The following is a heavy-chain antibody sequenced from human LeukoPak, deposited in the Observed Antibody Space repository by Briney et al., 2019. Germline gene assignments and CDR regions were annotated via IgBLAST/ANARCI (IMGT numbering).Heavy chain of an antibody. CDR1: GFTFSTYW. V-gene: IGHV3-7*01. Sequence: GGSLRLSCAASGFTFSTYWMSWVRQAPGKGLECVANIKEDGSEKYYVDSVKGRFTISRDDAKNSLYLQMNSLRAEDTAVYYCARDYGAGGSSYWGQGTLVTVSS. D-gene: IGHD1-26*01. CDR3: ARDYGAGGSSY. CDR2: IKEDGSEK. J-gene: IGHJ4*02.